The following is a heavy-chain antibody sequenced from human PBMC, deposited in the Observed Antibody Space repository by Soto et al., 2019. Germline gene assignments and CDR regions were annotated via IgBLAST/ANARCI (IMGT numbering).Heavy chain of an antibody. CDR3: ARHRNSSGYYAFYYYYGMDV. CDR1: GYSFTSYW. J-gene: IGHJ6*02. D-gene: IGHD3-22*01. CDR2: IYPGDSDT. Sequence: ESLKISCKGSGYSFTSYWIGWVRQIPGKGLEWMGIIYPGDSDTRYSPSFQGQVTISADKSISTAYLQWSSLKASDTAMYYCARHRNSSGYYAFYYYYGMDVWGQGTTVTVSS. V-gene: IGHV5-51*01.